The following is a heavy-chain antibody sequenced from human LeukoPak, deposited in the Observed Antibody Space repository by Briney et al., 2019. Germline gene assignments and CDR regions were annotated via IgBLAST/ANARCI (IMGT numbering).Heavy chain of an antibody. CDR2: MNPNSGNT. V-gene: IGHV1-8*01. Sequence: VASVKVSCKASGYTFTSYDINWVRQATGQGLEWMGWMNPNSGNTGYAQKFQGRVTMTRNTSISTAYMELSSLRSEDTAVYYCARGQENVLLWFGELLLAPWGQGTLVTVSS. J-gene: IGHJ5*02. D-gene: IGHD3-10*01. CDR3: ARGQENVLLWFGELLLAP. CDR1: GYTFTSYD.